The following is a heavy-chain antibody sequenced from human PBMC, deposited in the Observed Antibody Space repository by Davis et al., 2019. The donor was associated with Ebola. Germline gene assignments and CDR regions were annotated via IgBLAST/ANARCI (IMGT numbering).Heavy chain of an antibody. D-gene: IGHD6-19*01. CDR3: ARGVAVGGFYFDY. Sequence: PGGSLRPSCAASGFTFSDYYMSWIRQAPGKGLEWISYISSRGDYTNYADSVKGRFAISRDNAKNSLYLQMNSLRAEDTAVYFCARGVAVGGFYFDYWGQGTLVTVSS. J-gene: IGHJ4*02. CDR1: GFTFSDYY. V-gene: IGHV3-11*05. CDR2: ISSRGDYT.